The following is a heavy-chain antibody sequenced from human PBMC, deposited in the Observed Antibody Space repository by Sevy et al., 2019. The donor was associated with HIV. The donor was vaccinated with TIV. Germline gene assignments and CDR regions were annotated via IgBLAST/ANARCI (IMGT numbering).Heavy chain of an antibody. D-gene: IGHD6-13*01. J-gene: IGHJ6*03. CDR3: ARVGIAAAGTQGGNYYYFYYMDV. CDR2: ISSSSSTI. CDR1: GFTFSSYS. V-gene: IGHV3-48*02. Sequence: GGSLRLSCAASGFTFSSYSMNWVRQAPGKGLEWVSYISSSSSTIYYADSVKGRFTISRDNAKNSLYLQMNSLRDEDTAVYYCARVGIAAAGTQGGNYYYFYYMDVWGKGTTVTVSS.